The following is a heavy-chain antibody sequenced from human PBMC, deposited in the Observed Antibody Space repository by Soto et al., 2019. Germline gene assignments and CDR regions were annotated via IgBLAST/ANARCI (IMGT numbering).Heavy chain of an antibody. J-gene: IGHJ4*02. Sequence: ASVKVSCKASGGTFSSYAISWVRQAPGQGLEWMGGIIPIFGTANYAQKLQGRVTMTTDTSTSTAYMELRSLRSDDTAVYYCARDRGSYALDYWGEGTLVTVSS. V-gene: IGHV1-69*05. D-gene: IGHD1-26*01. CDR2: IIPIFGTA. CDR1: GGTFSSYA. CDR3: ARDRGSYALDY.